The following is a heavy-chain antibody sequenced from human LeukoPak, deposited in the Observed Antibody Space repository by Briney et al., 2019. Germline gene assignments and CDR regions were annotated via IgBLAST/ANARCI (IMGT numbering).Heavy chain of an antibody. J-gene: IGHJ6*03. CDR1: GGSISSSSYY. V-gene: IGHV4-39*01. D-gene: IGHD6-19*01. CDR2: IYYSGST. CDR3: ARRDSYSSGWYDYYYMDV. Sequence: PSETLSLTCTVSGGSISSSSYYWGWIRQPPGKGLEWIGSIYYSGSTYYNPSLKSRVTISVDTSKNQFSLKLSSVTAADTAVYYCARRDSYSSGWYDYYYMDVWGKGAMVTVPS.